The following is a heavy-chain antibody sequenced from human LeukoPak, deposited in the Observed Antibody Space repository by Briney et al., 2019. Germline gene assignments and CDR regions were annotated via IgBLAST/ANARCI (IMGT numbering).Heavy chain of an antibody. CDR3: ARESSSIAIGTLDF. CDR1: GFTFSTSG. J-gene: IGHJ4*02. V-gene: IGHV3-30*02. D-gene: IGHD6-13*01. Sequence: GGSLRLSCTPSGFTFSTSGMHWVRQAPGKGLEWVGFLQYDGTEKFYADSVRGRFTISRDNSKNTLYLQMDSLRAEDTAVNYCARESSSIAIGTLDFWGQGTLVIVSS. CDR2: LQYDGTEK.